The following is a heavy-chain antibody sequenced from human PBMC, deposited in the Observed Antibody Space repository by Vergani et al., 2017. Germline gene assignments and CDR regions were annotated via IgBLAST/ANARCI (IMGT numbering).Heavy chain of an antibody. Sequence: EVQLVESGGGLVQPGRSLRLSCAASGFTFDDYAMHWVRQAPGKGLEWVSGINWNSDSIAYADSVKGRFTISRDNAKNSLYLQMNSLRAEDTALYYWVKDMAASGNYWYFDLWAVAPWSLSPQ. V-gene: IGHV3-9*01. J-gene: IGHJ2*01. CDR1: GFTFDDYA. D-gene: IGHD6-13*01. CDR2: INWNSDSI. CDR3: VKDMAASGNYWYFDL.